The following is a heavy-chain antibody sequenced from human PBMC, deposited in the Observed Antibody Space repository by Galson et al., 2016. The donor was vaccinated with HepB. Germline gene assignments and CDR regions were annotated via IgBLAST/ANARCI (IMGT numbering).Heavy chain of an antibody. V-gene: IGHV4-59*12. D-gene: IGHD2-8*02. J-gene: IGHJ3*02. CDR3: ARDDPMVVSYAGSVPPHPGAFEI. CDR1: VGSTSHYY. CDR2: YYYSGST. Sequence: ATLSLTSTASVGSTSHYYHSCRRPPPGKGQEWTRYYYYSGSTNYNASLKSRFTISVDTSKNTLSLNLTSVTAADTAVYYCARDDPMVVSYAGSVPPHPGAFEIWGQGTMVTVSS.